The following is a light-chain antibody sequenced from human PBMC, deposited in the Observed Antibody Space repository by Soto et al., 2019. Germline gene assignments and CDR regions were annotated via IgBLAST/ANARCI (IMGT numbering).Light chain of an antibody. J-gene: IGKJ4*01. Sequence: MVLTQAPGTLSFSPGERATLSGRAMQSVSSSYLAWYYQKSGQAPRLLIYGASIRATSIPDRFSGSGSGTDVTHTISRLEHEDFYEYNCQQDGRSQLTFGGGTTVQIK. V-gene: IGKV3-20*01. CDR1: QSVSSSY. CDR3: QQDGRSQLT. CDR2: GAS.